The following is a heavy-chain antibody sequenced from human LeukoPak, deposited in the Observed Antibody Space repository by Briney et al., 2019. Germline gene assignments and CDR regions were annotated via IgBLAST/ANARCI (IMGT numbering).Heavy chain of an antibody. CDR3: TRESGAFSPFGF. CDR1: GGSILSTNW. J-gene: IGHJ4*02. Sequence: ASGTLSLTCAVSGGSILSTNWWSWVRQPPGNGLEWIGEVHLNGATNYNPSVEGRVTMSIDKSKNHLSLEVISVTAADTAMYYCTRESGAFSPFGFWGQGTLVTVSS. V-gene: IGHV4-4*02. CDR2: VHLNGAT. D-gene: IGHD1-26*01.